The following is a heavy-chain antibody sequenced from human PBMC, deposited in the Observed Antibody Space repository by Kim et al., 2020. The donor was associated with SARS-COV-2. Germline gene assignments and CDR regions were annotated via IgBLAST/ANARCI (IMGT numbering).Heavy chain of an antibody. V-gene: IGHV3-23*01. Sequence: GGSLRLSCGASGFNFNNYGMSWVRQAPGKGLEWVSGISDSGGGTYYGDSVKGRFTISRDNSKNTLHLQMNSLRVEDTAVYFCAKEVHFDWLLSTGGYYFDSWGQGTLVIVSS. CDR1: GFNFNNYG. CDR3: AKEVHFDWLLSTGGYYFDS. J-gene: IGHJ4*02. D-gene: IGHD3-9*01. CDR2: ISDSGGGT.